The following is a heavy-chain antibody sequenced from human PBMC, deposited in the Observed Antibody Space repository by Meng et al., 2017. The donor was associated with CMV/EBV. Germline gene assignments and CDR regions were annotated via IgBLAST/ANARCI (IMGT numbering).Heavy chain of an antibody. Sequence: GGSLRLSCAASGFTFSNAWMSWVRQAPGKGLEWVGRIKSKTDGGTTDYAVPVKGRFTISRDDSKNTLYLQMNSLKTEDTAVYYCTTVSIVVVPAAIGAEYFQHWGQGTLVTVSS. J-gene: IGHJ1*01. D-gene: IGHD2-2*01. CDR3: TTVSIVVVPAAIGAEYFQH. V-gene: IGHV3-15*01. CDR2: IKSKTDGGTT. CDR1: GFTFSNAW.